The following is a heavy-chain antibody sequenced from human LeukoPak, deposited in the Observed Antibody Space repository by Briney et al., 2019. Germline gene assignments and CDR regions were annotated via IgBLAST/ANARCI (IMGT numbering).Heavy chain of an antibody. V-gene: IGHV3-23*01. Sequence: GGSLRLSCAASGFTFTSYAMSWVRQAPGKGLEWVSAISGSGGTTYYADSVKGRFTISRDNSKRTVDLQMNSLRAEDTAVYYCARDTNYYPVGVCYWGQGTLVTASS. CDR1: GFTFTSYA. D-gene: IGHD2-8*01. CDR3: ARDTNYYPVGVCY. CDR2: ISGSGGTT. J-gene: IGHJ4*02.